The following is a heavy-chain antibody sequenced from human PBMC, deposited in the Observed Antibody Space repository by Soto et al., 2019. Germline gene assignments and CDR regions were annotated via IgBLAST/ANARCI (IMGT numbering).Heavy chain of an antibody. CDR3: AREDRDRETGLVPAAIDGMDV. CDR1: GGTFSRYS. Sequence: QVQVVQSGAEVKKPGYSVKVSCKASGGTFSRYSITWVRQAPGHGLEWIGRIIPIFGIASYAQKFQGRVTITADESTSTAYMELSSLRSDDTAVYYCAREDRDRETGLVPAAIDGMDVWGQGTTVTVSS. J-gene: IGHJ6*02. CDR2: IIPIFGIA. D-gene: IGHD2-2*01. V-gene: IGHV1-69*08.